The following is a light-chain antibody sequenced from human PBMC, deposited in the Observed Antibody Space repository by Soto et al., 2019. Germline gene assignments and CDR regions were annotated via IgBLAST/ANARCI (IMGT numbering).Light chain of an antibody. CDR2: DAS. CDR3: QQRSNWPPT. CDR1: QSIGTY. V-gene: IGKV3-11*01. J-gene: IGKJ2*01. Sequence: EIVLTQSPATLSLSPGERATLFCRASQSIGTYLAWYQQKSGQPPRLLIYDASNRATGIPARFSGGGSGTDFILTVSSLEPEDFAVYYCQQRSNWPPTFGQGTKLEI.